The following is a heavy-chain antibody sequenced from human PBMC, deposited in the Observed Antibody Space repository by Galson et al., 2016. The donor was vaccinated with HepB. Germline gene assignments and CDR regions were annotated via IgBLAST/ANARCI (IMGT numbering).Heavy chain of an antibody. D-gene: IGHD1-20*01. CDR2: IYPSGST. J-gene: IGHJ5*02. CDR3: ARGGGNWTTFDP. Sequence: TLSLTCTVSGGSISSGSYYWSWIRQPAGKGLEWIGRIYPSGSTNYNPSLKSRVTISVDTSKNQSSLTLSSVTAADTAVYYCARGGGNWTTFDPWGQGILVTVSS. V-gene: IGHV4-61*02. CDR1: GGSISSGSYY.